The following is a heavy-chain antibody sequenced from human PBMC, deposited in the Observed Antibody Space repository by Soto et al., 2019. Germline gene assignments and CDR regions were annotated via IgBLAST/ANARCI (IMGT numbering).Heavy chain of an antibody. J-gene: IGHJ3*02. V-gene: IGHV3-9*01. D-gene: IGHD2-8*02. CDR3: TRGYCTVGSCAFDI. Sequence: EEQLVESGGALVQPGGSLRLSCVASGFTFHDHAMHWVRQVPEKGLEWVSFITWNGGSFAYADPIKGRFTISRDNAKNSLYLQMNSLRAEDTPIYYCTRGYCTVGSCAFDIWGQGTVVTVSS. CDR1: GFTFHDHA. CDR2: ITWNGGSF.